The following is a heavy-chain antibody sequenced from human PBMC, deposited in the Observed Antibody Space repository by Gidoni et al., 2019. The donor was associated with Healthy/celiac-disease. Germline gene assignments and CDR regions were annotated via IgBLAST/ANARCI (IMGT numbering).Heavy chain of an antibody. V-gene: IGHV4-39*01. CDR1: GGSISSSSYY. CDR2: IYYSGST. D-gene: IGHD3-3*01. J-gene: IGHJ6*02. Sequence: QLQLQESGPGLVKPSETLSLTCTVSGGSISSSSYYWGWIRQPPGKGLEWSGSIYYSGSTYYNPSLKSRVTISVDTSKNQFSLKLSSVTAADTAVYYCARHWHYDFWSGSNRTHYGMDVWGQGTTVTVSS. CDR3: ARHWHYDFWSGSNRTHYGMDV.